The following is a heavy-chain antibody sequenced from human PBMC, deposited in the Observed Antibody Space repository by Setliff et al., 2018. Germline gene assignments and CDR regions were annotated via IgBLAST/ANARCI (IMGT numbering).Heavy chain of an antibody. CDR3: ARLGTTIPTSGTWTYYYYYYMDV. V-gene: IGHV4-61*01. D-gene: IGHD2-21*01. CDR2: IYTSGST. Sequence: PSETLSLTCTVSGGSISSGNYYWSWVRQPPGKGLEWIGYIYTSGSTNYNPSLKSRGTISGDTSKNQFSLKVSSVTAADTAVYYCARLGTTIPTSGTWTYYYYYYMDVWGKGTTVTVSS. J-gene: IGHJ6*03. CDR1: GGSISSGNYY.